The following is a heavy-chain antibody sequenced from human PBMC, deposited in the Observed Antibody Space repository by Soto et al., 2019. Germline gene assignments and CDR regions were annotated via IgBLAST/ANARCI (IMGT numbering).Heavy chain of an antibody. D-gene: IGHD4-17*01. CDR3: ADETVTTWGNWFDP. V-gene: IGHV4-34*01. Sequence: SETLSLTCAVYGGSFSGYYWSWIRQPPGKGLEWIGEINHSGSTNYNPSLKSRVTISVDTSKNQFSLKLSSVTAADTAVYYCADETVTTWGNWFDPWGQGTLVTVSS. CDR1: GGSFSGYY. J-gene: IGHJ5*02. CDR2: INHSGST.